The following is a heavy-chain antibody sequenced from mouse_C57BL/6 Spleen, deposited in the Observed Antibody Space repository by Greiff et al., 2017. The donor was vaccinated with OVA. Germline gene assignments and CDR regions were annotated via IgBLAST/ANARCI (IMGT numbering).Heavy chain of an antibody. V-gene: IGHV14-1*01. J-gene: IGHJ1*03. CDR2: IDPEDGDT. CDR1: GFNIKDYY. CDR3: TTVDYGSSYRYFDV. Sequence: VQLQQSGAELVRPGASVKLSCTASGFNIKDYYMHWVKQRPEQGLEWIGRIDPEDGDTEYAPKFQGKATMTADTYANTAYLQLSSLTSEDTAVYYCTTVDYGSSYRYFDVWGTGTTVTVSS. D-gene: IGHD1-1*01.